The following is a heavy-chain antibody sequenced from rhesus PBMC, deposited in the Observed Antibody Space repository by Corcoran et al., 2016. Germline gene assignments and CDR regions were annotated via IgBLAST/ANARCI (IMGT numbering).Heavy chain of an antibody. CDR2: IYGGSRST. Sequence: QVQLQESGPGLVKPSETLSLTCAVSGGSISSSNWWRWIRPSPGKGLEWIGYIYGGSRSTSYNPSCKSRVTMSTDTSKNQFSRKLSSVTAADTAVYYCARRLATVTLSYFDYWGQGVLVTVSS. CDR1: GGSISSSNW. J-gene: IGHJ4*01. CDR3: ARRLATVTLSYFDY. V-gene: IGHV4S18*01. D-gene: IGHD5-36*02.